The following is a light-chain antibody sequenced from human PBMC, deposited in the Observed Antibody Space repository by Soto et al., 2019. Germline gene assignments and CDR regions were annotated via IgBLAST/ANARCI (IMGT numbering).Light chain of an antibody. J-gene: IGKJ4*01. CDR3: QQYNSMLS. V-gene: IGKV1-33*01. CDR1: HDVSRN. Sequence: DIQMTQSPSSLSASVGDSVTIACQSSHDVSRNLNWFQQKPGEAPKLLIYDASNLERGVPSRFSASGSGTDLTFTISSLQPEDVATYYCQQYNSMLSFGGGTEIELK. CDR2: DAS.